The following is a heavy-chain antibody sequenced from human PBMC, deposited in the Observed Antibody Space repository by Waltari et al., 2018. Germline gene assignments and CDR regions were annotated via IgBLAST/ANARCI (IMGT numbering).Heavy chain of an antibody. J-gene: IGHJ4*02. Sequence: QVQLVQSGAEVKKPGSSVKVSCKASGGTFSSYAISWVRQAPGQGLEWMGGIIPIFGTANYAQKFQGRVTITADESTSTAYMELSSLRSEDTAVYYCARGYDFWSGQSPPYFDYLGQGTLVTVSS. CDR3: ARGYDFWSGQSPPYFDY. CDR2: IIPIFGTA. D-gene: IGHD3-3*01. CDR1: GGTFSSYA. V-gene: IGHV1-69*12.